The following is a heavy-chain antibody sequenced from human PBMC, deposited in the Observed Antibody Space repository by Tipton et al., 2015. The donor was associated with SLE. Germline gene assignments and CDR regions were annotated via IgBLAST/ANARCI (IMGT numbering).Heavy chain of an antibody. CDR2: IWYDGSNK. CDR1: GFTFSSYG. V-gene: IGHV3-33*08. CDR3: ARAPNYYGSSYPYFAH. Sequence: SLRLSCAASGFTFSSYGMHWVRQAPGKGLEWVAVIWYDGSNKYYADSVKGRFTVSRDDSKNTLYLQMHSLRAEDTALYYCARAPNYYGSSYPYFAHWGQGTLVTVSS. J-gene: IGHJ4*02. D-gene: IGHD6-6*01.